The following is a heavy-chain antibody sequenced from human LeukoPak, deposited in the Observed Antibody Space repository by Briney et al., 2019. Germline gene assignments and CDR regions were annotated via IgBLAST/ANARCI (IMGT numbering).Heavy chain of an antibody. J-gene: IGHJ4*02. Sequence: LGESLKISCKASGDSFTSYWIAGVRQMPGKGLEWMGIIYAGDSGTRYSPSFQGQVTISVDKSITTAYLQWSSLKASDTAMFYCARRAGYNSGPFDYWGQGTLVTVSS. CDR1: GDSFTSYW. D-gene: IGHD6-19*01. CDR3: ARRAGYNSGPFDY. CDR2: IYAGDSGT. V-gene: IGHV5-51*01.